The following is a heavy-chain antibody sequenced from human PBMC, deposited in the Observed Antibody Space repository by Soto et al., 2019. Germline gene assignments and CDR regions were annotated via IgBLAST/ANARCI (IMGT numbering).Heavy chain of an antibody. J-gene: IGHJ4*02. D-gene: IGHD6-19*01. V-gene: IGHV3-9*01. CDR3: AKDRSVAVAGLIDN. CDR2: ISWNGNSI. CDR1: GFSFDDYA. Sequence: DVQLVESGGGLVQPGRSLRLSCAASGFSFDDYAMHWVRQAPGKGLEWVAGISWNGNSIAYADSVKGRFTISRDKAKNSLYLQMNSLRAEDTALYYCAKDRSVAVAGLIDNWGQGTLVTVSS.